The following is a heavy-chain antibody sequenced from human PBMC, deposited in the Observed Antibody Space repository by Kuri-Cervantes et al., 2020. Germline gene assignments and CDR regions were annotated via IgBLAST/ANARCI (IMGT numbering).Heavy chain of an antibody. D-gene: IGHD2-15*01. CDR2: MNHSGLT. CDR3: ARGGGRLGYCSGGSCWRWELQRVFDY. J-gene: IGHJ4*02. V-gene: IGHV4-34*01. Sequence: SETLSLTCVVYGGSFGNNYWRIRQPPEEGLGWIGQMNHSGLTIYNPSLKSRVTISVDTSKNQFSLKLSSVTAADTAVYYCARGGGRLGYCSGGSCWRWELQRVFDYWGQGTLVTVSS. CDR1: GGSFGNNY.